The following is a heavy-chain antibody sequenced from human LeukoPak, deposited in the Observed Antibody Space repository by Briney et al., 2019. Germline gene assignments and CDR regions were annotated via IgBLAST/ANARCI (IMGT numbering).Heavy chain of an antibody. D-gene: IGHD6-19*01. J-gene: IGHJ4*02. CDR2: ISYDGITA. Sequence: PGRSLRLSCAPSGFSFSSYTMHWVRQAPDKGREWVEIISYDGITADYSHSVKGRFSISIDNFKNTLFLQMNGLRDEDTAVYYCARDIITGWSIKYFFDFWGQGTLVTVSS. CDR3: ARDIITGWSIKYFFDF. CDR1: GFSFSSYT. V-gene: IGHV3-30*04.